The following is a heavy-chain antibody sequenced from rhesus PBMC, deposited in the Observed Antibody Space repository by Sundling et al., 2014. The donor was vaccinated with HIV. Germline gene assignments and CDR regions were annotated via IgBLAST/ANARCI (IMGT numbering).Heavy chain of an antibody. CDR2: IYGSTGST. V-gene: IGHV4-106*01. J-gene: IGHJ4*01. CDR1: GGSISDSYY. Sequence: QVYLQESGPGLVKPSETLSLTCAVSGGSISDSYYWSWIRQPPGKGLEWIGYIYGSTGSTYYNPSLKSRVTISTDTSKNQFSLKLSSVTAADTAVYYCARHRATGSDYWGQGVLVTVSS. CDR3: ARHRATGSDY.